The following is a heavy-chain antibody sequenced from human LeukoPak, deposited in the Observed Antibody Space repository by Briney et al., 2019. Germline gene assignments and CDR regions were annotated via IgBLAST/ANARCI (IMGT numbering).Heavy chain of an antibody. CDR1: GDSINNTNFY. CDR2: LYSSGST. Sequence: SETLSLTCTVSGDSINNTNFYWGWIRQSPGKGLEWIGSLYSSGSTYFNPSLESRVTISVDTSKNQFSLKLNSVTAADTAVYFCARSDSGTYRHYFDYWGQGTLVTVSS. CDR3: ARSDSGTYRHYFDY. D-gene: IGHD1-26*01. J-gene: IGHJ4*02. V-gene: IGHV4-39*07.